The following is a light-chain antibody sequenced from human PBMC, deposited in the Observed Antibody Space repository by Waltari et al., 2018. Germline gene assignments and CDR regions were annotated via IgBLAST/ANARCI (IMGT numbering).Light chain of an antibody. V-gene: IGKV4-1*01. CDR3: QQYYSFPLT. CDR1: QSVLYDSNNKNY. J-gene: IGKJ4*01. Sequence: DIVMTQSPDSLAVSLGERATINCKSSQSVLYDSNNKNYLAWYQQKPGQPPKLLIYWSSNRESGVPGRFSGSGSGTDFTLTISSLQAEDVAVYYCQQYYSFPLTFGGGTKVEIK. CDR2: WSS.